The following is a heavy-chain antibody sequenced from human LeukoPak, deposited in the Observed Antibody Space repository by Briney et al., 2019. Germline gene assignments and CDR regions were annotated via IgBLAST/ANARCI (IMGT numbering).Heavy chain of an antibody. J-gene: IGHJ4*02. D-gene: IGHD2-15*01. CDR1: GFTFSNYG. CDR3: ARWYCNGVNCYYDY. V-gene: IGHV3-30*03. CDR2: ISYDGSNK. Sequence: GGSLRLSCAASGFTFSNYGMHWVRQAPGKGLEWVAFISYDGSNKYYADSVKGRFTISRDNSKNTLYLQMNSLRAEDTAVYYCARWYCNGVNCYYDYWGQGTLVAVSS.